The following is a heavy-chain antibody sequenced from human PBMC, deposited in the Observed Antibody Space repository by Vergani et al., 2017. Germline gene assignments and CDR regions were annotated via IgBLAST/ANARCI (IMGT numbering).Heavy chain of an antibody. D-gene: IGHD2-21*02. J-gene: IGHJ3*02. CDR3: ARNPYCGGDCYSDAFDI. CDR1: GYTFTSYD. V-gene: IGHV1-8*03. Sequence: QVQLVQSGAEVKKPGASVKVSCKASGYTFTSYDINWVRQATGQGLEWMGWMNPNSGNTGYAQKFQGRVTITRNTSISTAYMELSSLRSEDTAVYYCARNPYCGGDCYSDAFDIWGQGTMVTVSS. CDR2: MNPNSGNT.